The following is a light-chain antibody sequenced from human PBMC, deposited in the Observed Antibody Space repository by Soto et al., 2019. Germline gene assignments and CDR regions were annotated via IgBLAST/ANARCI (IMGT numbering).Light chain of an antibody. CDR1: GSNTGRHN. V-gene: IGLV1-47*01. CDR3: VAWDDTLRGHV. J-gene: IGLJ1*01. Sequence: QSVLAQPPSASGTPGQRVTISCSGSGSNTGRHNDYWYQHLPGTAPKLLIHSDNQRPSGVPDRFSGSRSGTSASLAISGLRSEDEVDYYCVAWDDTLRGHVFGTGTKVTVL. CDR2: SDN.